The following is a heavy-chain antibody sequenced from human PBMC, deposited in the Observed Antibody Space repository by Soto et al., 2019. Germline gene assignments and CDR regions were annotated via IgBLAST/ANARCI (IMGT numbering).Heavy chain of an antibody. Sequence: PSETLSLTCAVSGGSISSSNWWSWVRQPPGKGLEWIGEIYHSGSTNYNPSLKSRVTISVDKSKNQFSLKLSSVTAADTAVYYCARARGIAVAGRSGWLQSLDYYYGMDVWGQGTTVTVSS. J-gene: IGHJ6*02. CDR3: ARARGIAVAGRSGWLQSLDYYYGMDV. CDR1: GGSISSSNW. D-gene: IGHD6-19*01. CDR2: IYHSGST. V-gene: IGHV4-4*02.